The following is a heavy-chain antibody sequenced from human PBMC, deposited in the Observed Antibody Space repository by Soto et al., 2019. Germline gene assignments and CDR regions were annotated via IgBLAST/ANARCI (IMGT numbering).Heavy chain of an antibody. D-gene: IGHD5-18*01. CDR3: ARVGKIQPWYREQLWLPVPFDP. CDR2: ISSSGSTI. CDR1: GFTFSSYE. J-gene: IGHJ5*02. Sequence: GGSLRLSCAASGFTFSSYEMNWVRQAPGKGLEWVSYISSSGSTIYYADSVKGRFTISRDNAKNSLYLQMNSLRAEDTAVYYCARVGKIQPWYREQLWLPVPFDPWGQGTLVTVSS. V-gene: IGHV3-48*03.